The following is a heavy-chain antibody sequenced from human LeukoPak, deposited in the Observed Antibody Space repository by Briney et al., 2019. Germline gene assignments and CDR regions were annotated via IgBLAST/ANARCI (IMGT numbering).Heavy chain of an antibody. CDR2: ISASGST. CDR1: GGSISSYY. J-gene: IGHJ5*02. Sequence: SETLSLTCTVSGGSISSYYWSWIRQPAGKGLEWIGRISASGSTNYAPSLRSRVTMSVDTSTNQYSLKLSSVTAADTAVYYCATDISWFDPWGRGTLVTVSS. V-gene: IGHV4-4*07. CDR3: ATDISWFDP.